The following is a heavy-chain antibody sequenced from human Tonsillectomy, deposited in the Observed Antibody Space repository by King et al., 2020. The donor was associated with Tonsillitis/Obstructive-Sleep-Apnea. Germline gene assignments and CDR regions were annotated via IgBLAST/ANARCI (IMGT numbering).Heavy chain of an antibody. V-gene: IGHV3-15*07. J-gene: IGHJ6*02. Sequence: VQLVESGGGLVKPGGSLRLSCEVSGFSFSSAWMNWVRQAPGKGLEWVSRIKSKRDGVTTDYAAPVKGRFTISRDDSKDTLYLQMNSLKTEDTGVYYCTTGTSGRNYYYFYGMDVWGQGTTVTVSS. CDR1: GFSFSSAW. CDR3: TTGTSGRNYYYFYGMDV. CDR2: IKSKRDGVTT. D-gene: IGHD1-1*01.